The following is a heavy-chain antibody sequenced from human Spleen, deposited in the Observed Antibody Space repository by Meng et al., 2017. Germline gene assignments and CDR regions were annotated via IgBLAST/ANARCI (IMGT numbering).Heavy chain of an antibody. J-gene: IGHJ4*01. Sequence: QLQLQESGPGLVKPSETLSLTCTVSGGSISSSDNYWGWIRQPPGKGLEWIAYIYYSGSTYYNPSLKSRVTISVDTSKNQFSLRLTSVTAADTAVYYCARRAVRGDIDYWGHGTLVTVSS. CDR2: IYYSGST. V-gene: IGHV4-39*01. D-gene: IGHD3-10*01. CDR1: GGSISSSDNY. CDR3: ARRAVRGDIDY.